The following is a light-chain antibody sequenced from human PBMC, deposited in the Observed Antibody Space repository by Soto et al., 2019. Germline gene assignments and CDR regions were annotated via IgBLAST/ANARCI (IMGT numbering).Light chain of an antibody. CDR2: SNN. CDR3: AAWDDSLISVV. CDR1: SSNIGSNT. V-gene: IGLV1-44*01. Sequence: QSVLTQPPSASGTPGQRVTISCSGRSSNIGSNTVNWYQQLPGTAPKLLIYSNNQRPSGVPDRFSGSKSGTSASLAISGLQSEDEADYYCAAWDDSLISVVFGGGTKVTVL. J-gene: IGLJ2*01.